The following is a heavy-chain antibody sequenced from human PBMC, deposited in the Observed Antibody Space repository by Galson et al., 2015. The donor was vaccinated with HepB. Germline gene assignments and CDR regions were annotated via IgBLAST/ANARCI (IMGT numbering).Heavy chain of an antibody. V-gene: IGHV3-23*01. Sequence: SLRLSCAASGFTFRSYAMSWVRQTPRKGLEWVSGISAGGGSTYYADSVKGRFTISREDSKNTLYLQMNGLRVEDTAIYYCAKAPVGYYYDSRGFYTYFFYYWGQGTLVTVSS. J-gene: IGHJ4*02. D-gene: IGHD3-22*01. CDR3: AKAPVGYYYDSRGFYTYFFYY. CDR2: ISAGGGST. CDR1: GFTFRSYA.